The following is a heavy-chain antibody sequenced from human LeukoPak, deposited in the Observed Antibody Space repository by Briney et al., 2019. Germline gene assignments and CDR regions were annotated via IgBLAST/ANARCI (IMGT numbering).Heavy chain of an antibody. D-gene: IGHD5-24*01. CDR1: GFTFSSYA. CDR3: ARRRDGSNSGAFDI. Sequence: GGSLRLSCAASGFTFSSYAMSWVRHAPGKGLEWVSGISGSGSNIYYLDSVKGRFTISSDNSRNTLYLQMISLRGDDTALYYCARRRDGSNSGAFDIWGQGTMVTVFS. V-gene: IGHV3-23*01. CDR2: ISGSGSNI. J-gene: IGHJ3*02.